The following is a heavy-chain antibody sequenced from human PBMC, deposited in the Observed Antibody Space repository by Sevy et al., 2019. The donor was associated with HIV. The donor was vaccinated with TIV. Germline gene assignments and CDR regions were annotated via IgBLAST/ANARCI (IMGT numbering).Heavy chain of an antibody. J-gene: IGHJ5*02. V-gene: IGHV5-51*01. CDR1: GYSFTSYW. CDR3: ARVTAYSSNWNNWFDP. D-gene: IGHD6-13*01. Sequence: GESLKISCKGSGYSFTSYWIGRVRQMPGKGLEWMGIIYPGDSDTRYSPSFQGQVTISADKSISTAYLQWSSLKASDTAMYYCARVTAYSSNWNNWFDPWGQGTLVTVSS. CDR2: IYPGDSDT.